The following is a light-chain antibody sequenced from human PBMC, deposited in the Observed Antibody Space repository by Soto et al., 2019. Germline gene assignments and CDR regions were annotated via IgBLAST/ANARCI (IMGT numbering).Light chain of an antibody. CDR1: KLGDKY. CDR3: QAWDSSTVV. J-gene: IGLJ2*01. V-gene: IGLV3-1*01. CDR2: QDS. Sequence: SYELTQPPSVSVSPGQTASITCSGDKLGDKYACWYQQKPGQSPVLVIYQDSKRPSGIPERFSGSNSGNTATLTISGTQAMDEADYYCQAWDSSTVVFGGGTTL.